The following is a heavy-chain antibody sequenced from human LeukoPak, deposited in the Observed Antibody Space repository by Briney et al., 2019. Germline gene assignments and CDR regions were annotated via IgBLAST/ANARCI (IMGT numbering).Heavy chain of an antibody. Sequence: SETLSLTCTVSGGSLSSYYWSWIRQPPGKGLEWIGYIYYTGSTNYNPSLKSRVTISLDTSKNQFSLKLTSVTAADTAVYYCARREGSNWFYFDSWGQGTLVTVSS. CDR2: IYYTGST. CDR3: ARREGSNWFYFDS. V-gene: IGHV4-59*08. D-gene: IGHD6-13*01. J-gene: IGHJ4*02. CDR1: GGSLSSYY.